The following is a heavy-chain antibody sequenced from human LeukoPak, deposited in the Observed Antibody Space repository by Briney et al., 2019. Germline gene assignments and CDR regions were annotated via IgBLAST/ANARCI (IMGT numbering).Heavy chain of an antibody. CDR3: ARVGGVTAHFDY. J-gene: IGHJ4*02. D-gene: IGHD1-14*01. CDR1: RFTFSYYN. Sequence: GGSLRLSCAASRFTFSYYNMDWVRQAPGKGLEWVSGINWNGGSTGYADSVKGRFTISRDNAKNSLYLQMNSLRAEDTALYYCARVGGVTAHFDYWGQGTLVTVSS. V-gene: IGHV3-20*04. CDR2: INWNGGST.